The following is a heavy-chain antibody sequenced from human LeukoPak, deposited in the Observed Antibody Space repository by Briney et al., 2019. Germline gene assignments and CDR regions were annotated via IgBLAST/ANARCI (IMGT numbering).Heavy chain of an antibody. D-gene: IGHD6-19*01. Sequence: SGPALVKPTQTLTLTCTFSGFSLSTSGMCVSWIRQPPGKALEWLARIDWDDDKYYSTSLKTRLTISKDTSKNQVVLTVTNMDPVDTATYYCARVNTVGIAVAGYDYWGQGTLVTVSS. CDR2: IDWDDDK. CDR1: GFSLSTSGMC. V-gene: IGHV2-70*11. J-gene: IGHJ4*02. CDR3: ARVNTVGIAVAGYDY.